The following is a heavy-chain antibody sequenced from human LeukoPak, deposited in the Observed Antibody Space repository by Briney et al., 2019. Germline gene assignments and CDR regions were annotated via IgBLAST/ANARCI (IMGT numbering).Heavy chain of an antibody. V-gene: IGHV4-30-2*01. CDR1: GGSLSSGGYS. D-gene: IGHD3-10*01. J-gene: IGHJ6*02. CDR3: ARGVDRITMVRGVREYYYYGMDV. Sequence: SETLSLTCAVSGGSLSSGGYSSRWVRQPPGKGLEWIGYIYHSGSTYYNPSLKSRVPISVDRSKNQFSLKLSSVTAADTAVYYCARGVDRITMVRGVREYYYYGMDVWGQGTTVTVSS. CDR2: IYHSGST.